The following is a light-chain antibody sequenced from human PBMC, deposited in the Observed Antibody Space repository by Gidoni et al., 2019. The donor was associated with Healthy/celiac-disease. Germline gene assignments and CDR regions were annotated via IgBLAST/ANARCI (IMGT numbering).Light chain of an antibody. CDR3: QQYNSYSPYT. Sequence: DNQMTKSPSTRSASVGERVTITCRASQSISSWLAWYKQKPGKVPTLLIYDASSLESEVPSRFSGSGSGTEFTLTISSLQPDDFATYYCQQYNSYSPYTFGQGTKLEIK. V-gene: IGKV1-5*01. J-gene: IGKJ2*01. CDR2: DAS. CDR1: QSISSW.